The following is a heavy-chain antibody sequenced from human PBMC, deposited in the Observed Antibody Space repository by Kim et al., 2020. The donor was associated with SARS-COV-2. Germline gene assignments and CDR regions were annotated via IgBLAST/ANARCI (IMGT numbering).Heavy chain of an antibody. CDR2: VSATDGRT. V-gene: IGHV3-23*01. J-gene: IGHJ4*02. CDR1: GFTFSNYA. CDR3: AKEGIGNPYPYYFEH. D-gene: IGHD4-4*01. Sequence: GGSLRLSCAASGFTFSNYAMSWVRQAPGRGLEWVSAVSATDGRTWYADSVKGRFTISRDNSKNMLSLQMNSLRAEDTAVYYCAKEGIGNPYPYYFEHWGQGALVTVSS.